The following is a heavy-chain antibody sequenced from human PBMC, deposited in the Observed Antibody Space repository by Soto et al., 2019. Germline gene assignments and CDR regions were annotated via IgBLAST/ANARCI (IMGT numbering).Heavy chain of an antibody. Sequence: SVKVSCKASGGTFSSHAISWVRQAPGQGLEWMGGIIPIFGTANYAQKFQGRVTITADESTSTAYMELSSLRSEDTAVYYCARVVATPFNWIDPWGQGTLVTVSS. CDR1: GGTFSSHA. CDR2: IIPIFGTA. J-gene: IGHJ5*02. CDR3: ARVVATPFNWIDP. V-gene: IGHV1-69*13. D-gene: IGHD5-12*01.